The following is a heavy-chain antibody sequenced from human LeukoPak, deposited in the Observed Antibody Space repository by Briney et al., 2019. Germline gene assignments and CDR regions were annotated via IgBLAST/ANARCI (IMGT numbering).Heavy chain of an antibody. V-gene: IGHV3-21*01. CDR1: GFTFSSYA. D-gene: IGHD3-10*01. J-gene: IGHJ5*02. Sequence: GGSLRLSCAASGFTFSSYAMGWVRQAPGKGLEWVSAISGSSGYIYYADSVKGRFTISRDNAKNSLYLQMNSLRAEDTAVYYCARGLTIEHWFDPWGQGTLVTVSS. CDR3: ARGLTIEHWFDP. CDR2: ISGSSGYI.